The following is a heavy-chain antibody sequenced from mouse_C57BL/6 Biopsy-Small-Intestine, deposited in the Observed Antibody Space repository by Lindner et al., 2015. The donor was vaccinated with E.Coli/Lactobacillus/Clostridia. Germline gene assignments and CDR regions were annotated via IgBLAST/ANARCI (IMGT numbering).Heavy chain of an antibody. V-gene: IGHV1-34*01. D-gene: IGHD1-1*01. CDR3: TREKSREGFSY. J-gene: IGHJ3*01. CDR1: GYPFTDYY. CDR2: FHPDSGGY. Sequence: VQLQESGPELVNPGTSVKMSCQASGYPFTDYYIHWVKQSRGKSLEWIGYFHPDSGGYGYNQKFKGKATLTVDRSSSTAYMELRSLTSEDSAVYYCTREKSREGFSYWGQGTLVTVSA.